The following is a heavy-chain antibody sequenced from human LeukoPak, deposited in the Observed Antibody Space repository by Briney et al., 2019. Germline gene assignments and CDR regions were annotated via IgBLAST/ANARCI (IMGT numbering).Heavy chain of an antibody. J-gene: IGHJ6*02. CDR2: IGTAGDT. Sequence: GGSLRLSCAASGFTFSSYDMHWVRQATGKGLEWVSAIGTAGDTYYPGSVKGRFTISRENAKNSLYLQMNSLRAGDTAVYYCARAKEGDIAAAGTLDYYYGMDVWGQGTTVTVSS. D-gene: IGHD6-13*01. CDR3: ARAKEGDIAAAGTLDYYYGMDV. CDR1: GFTFSSYD. V-gene: IGHV3-13*01.